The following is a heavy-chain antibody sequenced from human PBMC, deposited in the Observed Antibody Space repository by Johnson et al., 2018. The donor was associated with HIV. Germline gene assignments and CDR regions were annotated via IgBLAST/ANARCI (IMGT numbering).Heavy chain of an antibody. CDR3: AKDMGYSWSYFDAFDI. J-gene: IGHJ3*02. V-gene: IGHV3-7*03. CDR2: IKQDGREK. D-gene: IGHD1-26*01. CDR1: GFTFSNAW. Sequence: VQLVESGGGLVKPGGSLRLSCAASGFTFSNAWMSWVRQAPGKGLEWVANIKQDGREKYYVDSAKGRFTISRDNAKNSLYLQMKSLRAEDTALYYCAKDMGYSWSYFDAFDIWGQGTMVTVSS.